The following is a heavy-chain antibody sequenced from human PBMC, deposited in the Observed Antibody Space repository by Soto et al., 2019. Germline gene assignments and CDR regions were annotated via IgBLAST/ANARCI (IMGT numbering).Heavy chain of an antibody. Sequence: QVQVVQSGAEVKKPESSVKVSCKPSGGTFNTYTVNWVRLAPGHGLEWMGRFIPILDMANYAQKFQDRVTLTADRSTFPAYMELNSLTSDDTAVYYCAITYCRDNSCPRDFDFWGPGTRVTVSS. J-gene: IGHJ4*02. CDR3: AITYCRDNSCPRDFDF. CDR1: GGTFNTYT. CDR2: FIPILDMA. V-gene: IGHV1-69*02. D-gene: IGHD2-21*01.